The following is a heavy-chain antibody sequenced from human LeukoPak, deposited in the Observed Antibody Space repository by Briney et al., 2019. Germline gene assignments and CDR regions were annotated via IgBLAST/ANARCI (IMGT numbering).Heavy chain of an antibody. D-gene: IGHD2-2*01. J-gene: IGHJ1*01. CDR1: GFTFSSYG. CDR3: ARGRLRYCSSTSCYPTEYFQH. V-gene: IGHV3-30*03. Sequence: GGSLRLSCAASGFTFSSYGMHWVRQAPGKGLEWVAVISYDGSNKYYAASVKGRFTISRDNSKNTLYLQMNSLRAEDTAVYYCARGRLRYCSSTSCYPTEYFQHWGQGTLVTVSS. CDR2: ISYDGSNK.